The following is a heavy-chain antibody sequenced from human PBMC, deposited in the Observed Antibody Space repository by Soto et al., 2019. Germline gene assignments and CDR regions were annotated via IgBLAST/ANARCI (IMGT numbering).Heavy chain of an antibody. V-gene: IGHV5-51*01. CDR3: ARHSPSDTDH. D-gene: IGHD2-21*02. Sequence: GDSLKISCKGSGYSFSSERIGGVLQMPGKGLEWMGIIYTGDSDTRYSPSFQGQVTISADKSISTAYLQWRSLKASETAMYYCARHSPSDTDHWGQGTLVTVSS. CDR2: IYTGDSDT. J-gene: IGHJ4*02. CDR1: GYSFSSER.